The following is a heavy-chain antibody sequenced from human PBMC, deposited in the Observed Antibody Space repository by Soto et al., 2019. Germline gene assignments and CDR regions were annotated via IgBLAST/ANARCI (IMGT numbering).Heavy chain of an antibody. Sequence: QVQLVQSGAEVKKPGSSVKVSCKASGGTYSSYAIRWVRQAPGQGLEWMGGIIPIFFTANYAQKFQGRVTTTAGESTSTDYMELSSMRSEVNPVYYCARTRVGYCSGGSCYSNYYYGMDVWGQGPTVTVSS. V-gene: IGHV1-69*12. J-gene: IGHJ6*02. CDR3: ARTRVGYCSGGSCYSNYYYGMDV. D-gene: IGHD2-15*01. CDR1: GGTYSSYA. CDR2: IIPIFFTA.